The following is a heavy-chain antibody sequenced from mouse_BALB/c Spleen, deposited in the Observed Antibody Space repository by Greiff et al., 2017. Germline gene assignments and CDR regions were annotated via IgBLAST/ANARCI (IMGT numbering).Heavy chain of an antibody. J-gene: IGHJ2*01. CDR3: ARRDYDGQYYFDY. Sequence: EVQLVESGGGLVQPGGSRKLSCAASGFTFSSFGMHWVRQAPEKGLEWVAYISSGSSTIYYADTVKGRFTISRDNPKNTLFLQMTSLRSEDTAMYYCARRDYDGQYYFDYWGQGTTLTVSS. CDR2: ISSGSSTI. V-gene: IGHV5-17*02. CDR1: GFTFSSFG. D-gene: IGHD2-4*01.